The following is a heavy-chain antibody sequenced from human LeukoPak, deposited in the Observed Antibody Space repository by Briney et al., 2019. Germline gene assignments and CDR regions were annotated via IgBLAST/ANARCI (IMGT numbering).Heavy chain of an antibody. CDR1: GGTYSSYG. J-gene: IGHJ4*02. Sequence: PRASVKVSCKASGGTYSSYGISWVRQAPGQGLEWMGGIIPIFGTANYAQKFQGRVTITADESTSTAYMELSSLRSEDTAVYYCAREHSSSWDYYFDYWGQGALVTVSS. D-gene: IGHD6-13*01. CDR3: AREHSSSWDYYFDY. CDR2: IIPIFGTA. V-gene: IGHV1-69*13.